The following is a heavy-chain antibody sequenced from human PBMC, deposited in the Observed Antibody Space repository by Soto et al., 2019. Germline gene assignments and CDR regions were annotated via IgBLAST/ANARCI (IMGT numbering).Heavy chain of an antibody. J-gene: IGHJ4*02. V-gene: IGHV1-69*13. CDR1: GGTFSSYA. Sequence: SVKVSCKASGGTFSSYAISWVLQAPGQGLEWMGGIIPIFGTANYAQKFQGRVTITADESTSTAYMELSSLRSEDTAVYYCSFKHSSSWSYLHYWGQGTLVTVSS. CDR2: IIPIFGTA. D-gene: IGHD6-13*01. CDR3: SFKHSSSWSYLHY.